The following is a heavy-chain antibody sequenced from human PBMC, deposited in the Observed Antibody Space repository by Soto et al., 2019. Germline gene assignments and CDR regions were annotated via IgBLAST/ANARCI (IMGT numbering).Heavy chain of an antibody. CDR3: ARDPAPSGWYAY. Sequence: GCLRLACAASGFTLSNYWMHGVRQVPGKGLVWVSRINSEGSSTTYADSVKGRFTISRDSAKNTLYLQMNSLRAEDSAVYYCARDPAPSGWYAYWGQGTLVTVYS. V-gene: IGHV3-74*01. CDR1: GFTLSNYW. J-gene: IGHJ4*02. D-gene: IGHD6-19*01. CDR2: INSEGSST.